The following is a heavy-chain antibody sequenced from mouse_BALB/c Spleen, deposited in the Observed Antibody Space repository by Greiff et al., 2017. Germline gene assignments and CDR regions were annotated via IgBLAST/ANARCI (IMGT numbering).Heavy chain of an antibody. CDR1: GYTFSSYW. D-gene: IGHD2-4*01. V-gene: IGHV1-9*01. Sequence: VQVVESGAELMKPGASVKISCKATGYTFSSYWIEWVKQRPGHGLEWIGEILPGSGSTNYNEKFKGKATFTADTSSNTAYMQLSSLTSEDSAVYYCARGGYDYDRAMDYWGQGTSVTVSS. CDR3: ARGGYDYDRAMDY. J-gene: IGHJ4*01. CDR2: ILPGSGST.